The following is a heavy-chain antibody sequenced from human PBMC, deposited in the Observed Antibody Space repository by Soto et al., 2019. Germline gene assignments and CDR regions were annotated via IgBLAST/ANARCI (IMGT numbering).Heavy chain of an antibody. V-gene: IGHV4-59*01. Sequence: QVQLQESGPGLVKPSETLSLTCTVSGGSISSYYWSWIRQPPGKGLEWIAYIYYSGNTNYNPSLKSRVTISVDTSKNQFSLKLSSVTTADTAVYYCARDRPSPGSYYFDYWGQGTLVTVSS. D-gene: IGHD6-6*01. CDR3: ARDRPSPGSYYFDY. CDR2: IYYSGNT. J-gene: IGHJ4*02. CDR1: GGSISSYY.